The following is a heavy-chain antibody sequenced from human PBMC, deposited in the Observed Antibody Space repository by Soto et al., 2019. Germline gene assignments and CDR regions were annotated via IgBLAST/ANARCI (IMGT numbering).Heavy chain of an antibody. CDR1: GFTFRSFT. Sequence: PGGSLRLSCAASGFTFRSFTMNWVRQAPGKGLEWVATISSNSAYIYYTDALRGRFTISRDNAKNSLHLQMNSLRADDTAVYYCARDAERDTSARCCFDHWGQGTPVTVSS. CDR2: ISSNSAYI. CDR3: ARDAERDTSARCCFDH. D-gene: IGHD1-1*01. V-gene: IGHV3-21*01. J-gene: IGHJ4*02.